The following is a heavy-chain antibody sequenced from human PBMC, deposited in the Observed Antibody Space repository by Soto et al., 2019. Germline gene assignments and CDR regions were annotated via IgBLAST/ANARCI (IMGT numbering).Heavy chain of an antibody. J-gene: IGHJ4*02. CDR1: GFAFDQYW. D-gene: IGHD1-1*01. CDR3: TRGERTSPTGTGAL. CDR2: ISDDGARI. V-gene: IGHV3-74*01. Sequence: XLRLSCVASGFAFDQYWMHWVRQAAGKGLEWVSRISDDGARIDYADFVKGRFTIARDNAKNTLFLQMRSLRGEDTAVYYCTRGERTSPTGTGALWGRGDLVTVSS.